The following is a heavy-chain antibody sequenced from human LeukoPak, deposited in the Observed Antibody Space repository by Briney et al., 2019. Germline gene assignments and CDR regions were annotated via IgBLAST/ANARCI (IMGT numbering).Heavy chain of an antibody. V-gene: IGHV1-2*02. CDR3: AREMSATVTPFDY. CDR2: INPNNGGT. Sequence: ASXXVSCKASGYTFTAYHLHWVRQAPGQGLEWMGWINPNNGGTNYAQKFQGRVTMTRDTSISTAYMELNRLRSDDTAVYYCAREMSATVTPFDYWGQGTLVTVSS. CDR1: GYTFTAYH. D-gene: IGHD4-17*01. J-gene: IGHJ4*02.